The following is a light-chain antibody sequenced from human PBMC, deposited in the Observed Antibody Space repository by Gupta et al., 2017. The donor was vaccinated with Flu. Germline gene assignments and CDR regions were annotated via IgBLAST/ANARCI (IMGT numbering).Light chain of an antibody. Sequence: SSELTQPPSVSVSPGQTARITCSGDALPNQYAYWYLQKPGQAPVLVIYKDSERPSGIPERFSASTSGTTVTLTISGVQAEDEADYYCHSADGSGSYFLFGGGTKLTVL. V-gene: IGLV3-25*02. CDR3: HSADGSGSYFL. CDR2: KDS. J-gene: IGLJ2*01. CDR1: ALPNQY.